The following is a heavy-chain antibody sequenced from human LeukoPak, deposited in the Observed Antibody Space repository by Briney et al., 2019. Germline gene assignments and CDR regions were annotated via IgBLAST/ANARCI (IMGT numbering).Heavy chain of an antibody. J-gene: IGHJ6*02. Sequence: GGSLRLSCAASGFTFSSYAMSWVRQAPGKGLEWVSAISGSGGSTYYADSVKGRFTISRDNSKNTLYLQMNSLRAEDTAVYYCARYDSSGYYLNYYYGMDVWGQGTTVTVSS. D-gene: IGHD3-22*01. CDR2: ISGSGGST. CDR3: ARYDSSGYYLNYYYGMDV. V-gene: IGHV3-23*01. CDR1: GFTFSSYA.